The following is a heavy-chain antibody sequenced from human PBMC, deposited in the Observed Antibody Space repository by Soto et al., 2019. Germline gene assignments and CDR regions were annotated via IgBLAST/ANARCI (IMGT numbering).Heavy chain of an antibody. D-gene: IGHD4-17*01. CDR3: ARTRTHATVTTPLYY. CDR1: GFTFSDYY. Sequence: EVQLVESGGGLVQPGGSLRLSCAASGFTFSDYYMDWVRQAPGKGLEWVGRTRNKAHSYTTEYAASVSGRFTISRDESKDSLYLQMNGLKSEDTAVYYCARTRTHATVTTPLYYWCQGTLVTVSS. J-gene: IGHJ4*02. V-gene: IGHV3-72*01. CDR2: TRNKAHSYTT.